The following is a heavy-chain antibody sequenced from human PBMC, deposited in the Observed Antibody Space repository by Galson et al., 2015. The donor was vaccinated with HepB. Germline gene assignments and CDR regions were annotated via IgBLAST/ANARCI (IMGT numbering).Heavy chain of an antibody. V-gene: IGHV1-18*01. J-gene: IGHJ5*02. CDR3: ARDPVPAYYDSSGYYHNWFDP. Sequence: SVKVSCKASGYTFSSYGVSWVRQAPGQGLEWMGWISAKNGDTKYAQKFQGRVTITADESTSTAYMELSSLRSEDTAVYYCARDPVPAYYDSSGYYHNWFDPWGQGTLVTVSS. CDR2: ISAKNGDT. CDR1: GYTFSSYG. D-gene: IGHD3-22*01.